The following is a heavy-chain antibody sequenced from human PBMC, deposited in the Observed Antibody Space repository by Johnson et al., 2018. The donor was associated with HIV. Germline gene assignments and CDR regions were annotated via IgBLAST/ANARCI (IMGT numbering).Heavy chain of an antibody. CDR3: AREFGDLRAFDI. Sequence: VQLVESGGVVVQPGRSLRLSCAASGFTVSSNYMSWVRQAPGKGLEWVSVIYSGGSTYYADSVKGRFTISRDNSKNTLYLQMNSLRAEDTAVYYCAREFGDLRAFDIWGQGTMVTVSS. CDR1: GFTVSSNY. D-gene: IGHD3-16*01. J-gene: IGHJ3*02. V-gene: IGHV3-66*01. CDR2: IYSGGST.